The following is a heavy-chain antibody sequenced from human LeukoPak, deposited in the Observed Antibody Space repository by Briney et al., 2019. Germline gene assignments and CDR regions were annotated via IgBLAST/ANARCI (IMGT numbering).Heavy chain of an antibody. D-gene: IGHD6-13*01. CDR2: ISAYNGNT. CDR3: ARAPYSSSWHDY. Sequence: ASVKVSCKASGYTFTSYGISWVRQAPGQGLEWMGWISAYNGNTNYAQKFQGRVTMTRDTSISTAYMELSRLRSDDTAVYYCARAPYSSSWHDYWGQGTLVTVSS. V-gene: IGHV1-18*01. J-gene: IGHJ4*02. CDR1: GYTFTSYG.